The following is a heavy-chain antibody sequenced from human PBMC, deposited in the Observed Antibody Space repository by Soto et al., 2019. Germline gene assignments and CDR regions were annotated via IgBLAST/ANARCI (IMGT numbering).Heavy chain of an antibody. CDR1: GYSISTGYY. CDR3: ARDDPHAIDVARYFDF. J-gene: IGHJ4*02. Sequence: KTSETLSLTCTVSGYSISTGYYWAWVRQSPGKGLEWIGSVYRSGAAYYSPTLKSRVTISVDTSKNQFSLHLKSVTAADAAVSYCARDDPHAIDVARYFDFWGQGTLETVSS. V-gene: IGHV4-38-2*02. CDR2: VYRSGAA. D-gene: IGHD5-12*01.